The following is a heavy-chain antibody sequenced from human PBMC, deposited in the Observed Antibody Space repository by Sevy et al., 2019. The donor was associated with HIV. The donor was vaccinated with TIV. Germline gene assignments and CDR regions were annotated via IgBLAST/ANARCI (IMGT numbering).Heavy chain of an antibody. CDR1: GFTFSNYW. CDR2: IKQDRGEK. V-gene: IGHV3-7*01. J-gene: IGHJ6*02. Sequence: GGSLRLSCAASGFTFSNYWMTWVRQAPRKGLEWVANIKQDRGEKYYVDSVKGRFTISRDNAKNSLDLQMNSLRAEDTAVYYCARGPVAGNGMDVWGQGTTVTVSS. CDR3: ARGPVAGNGMDV. D-gene: IGHD6-19*01.